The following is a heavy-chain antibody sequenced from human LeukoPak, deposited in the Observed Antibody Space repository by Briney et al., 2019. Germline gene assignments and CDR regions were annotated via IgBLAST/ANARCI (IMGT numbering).Heavy chain of an antibody. CDR2: ISAYNGNT. CDR1: GYTFTSYG. D-gene: IGHD2-21*01. CDR3: ARDFAHYFDY. V-gene: IGHV1-18*01. Sequence: ASVKVSCKASGYTFTSYGIGWVRQAPGQGLEWMGWISAYNGNTDYAQKFQGRVTMTTDTSTSTAYMELRSLRSDDTAVYYCARDFAHYFDYWGQGTLVTVSS. J-gene: IGHJ4*02.